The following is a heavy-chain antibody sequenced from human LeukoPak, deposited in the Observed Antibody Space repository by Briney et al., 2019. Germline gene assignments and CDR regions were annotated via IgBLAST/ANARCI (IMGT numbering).Heavy chain of an antibody. D-gene: IGHD2-15*01. J-gene: IGHJ4*02. CDR1: GGSISSYY. V-gene: IGHV4-59*01. CDR3: ARDTAGGYFDY. Sequence: SETLSLTCTVSGGSISSYYWSWIRQPPGKGLEWIGYIYYSGSTNYNPSLKSRVTILVDTSKNQFSLKLSSVTAADTAVYYCARDTAGGYFDYWGQGTLVTVSS. CDR2: IYYSGST.